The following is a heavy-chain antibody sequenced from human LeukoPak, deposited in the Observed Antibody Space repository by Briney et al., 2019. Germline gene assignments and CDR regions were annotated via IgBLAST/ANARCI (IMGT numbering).Heavy chain of an antibody. J-gene: IGHJ5*02. V-gene: IGHV4-34*01. CDR3: ARVRSPGIVVVPAAIMRYNWFDP. CDR2: INHSGST. CDR1: GGSFSGYY. D-gene: IGHD2-2*02. Sequence: ASETLSLTCAVYGGSFSGYYWSWIRQPPGKGLEWIGEINHSGSTNYNPSLKSRVTISVDTSKNQFSLKLSSVTAADTAVYYCARVRSPGIVVVPAAIMRYNWFDPWGQGTLVTVSS.